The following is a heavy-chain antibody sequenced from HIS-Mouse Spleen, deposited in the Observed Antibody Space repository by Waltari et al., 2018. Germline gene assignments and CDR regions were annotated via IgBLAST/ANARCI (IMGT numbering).Heavy chain of an antibody. D-gene: IGHD6-13*01. V-gene: IGHV4-39*07. J-gene: IGHJ2*01. CDR2: IYYSGRP. Sequence: QLQLQESGPGLVKPSETLSLTCPVSGGSISSSSYYWGWIRQPPGKGLEWIGSIYYSGRPYYTPSLKSLFTRSVDTSKNQFSLKLSSVTAADTAVYYCAREIPYSSSWYDWYFDLWGRGTLVTVSS. CDR3: AREIPYSSSWYDWYFDL. CDR1: GGSISSSSYY.